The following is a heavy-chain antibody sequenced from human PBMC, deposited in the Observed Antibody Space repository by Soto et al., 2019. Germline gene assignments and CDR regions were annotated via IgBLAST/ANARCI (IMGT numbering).Heavy chain of an antibody. J-gene: IGHJ3*01. Sequence: QVQLQESGPGLVKPSETLSLTCTVSGASIRSYYWSWIRQPPGKGLEWIGYIYYSGITNYHPSLKSRVTIALDTSQSQFSLRVTSVTAADTAVYYCAKEVAATFTGFDVWSQGTMVTVSS. V-gene: IGHV4-59*01. D-gene: IGHD6-19*01. CDR1: GASIRSYY. CDR3: AKEVAATFTGFDV. CDR2: IYYSGIT.